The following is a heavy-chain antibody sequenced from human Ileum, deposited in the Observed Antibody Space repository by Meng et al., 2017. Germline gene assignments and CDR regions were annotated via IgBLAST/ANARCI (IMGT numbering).Heavy chain of an antibody. V-gene: IGHV1-3*01. Sequence: VQLVASGDGVKKVGASATFSCSASGYTFRNYALHWVRQAPGQRPEWMGWINAGNGNIKISQKFQGRITITSDTSATAYMELSSLRSEDTAVYFCARENDNWNYFDYWGPGTLVTVSS. CDR1: GYTFRNYA. CDR3: ARENDNWNYFDY. CDR2: INAGNGNI. J-gene: IGHJ4*02. D-gene: IGHD1-1*01.